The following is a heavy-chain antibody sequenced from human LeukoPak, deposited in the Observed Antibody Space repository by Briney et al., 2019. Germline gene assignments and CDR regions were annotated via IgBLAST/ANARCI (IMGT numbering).Heavy chain of an antibody. J-gene: IGHJ6*04. D-gene: IGHD2-2*01. CDR2: FDPEDGET. Sequence: ASVKVSCKASGGTFSSYAISWVRQAPGKGLEWMGGFDPEDGETIYAQKFQGRVTMTEDTSTDTAYMELSSLRSEDTAVYYCATYCGSTSSRRACYYYGMDVWGKGTTVTVSS. CDR3: ATYCGSTSSRRACYYYGMDV. CDR1: GGTFSSYA. V-gene: IGHV1-24*01.